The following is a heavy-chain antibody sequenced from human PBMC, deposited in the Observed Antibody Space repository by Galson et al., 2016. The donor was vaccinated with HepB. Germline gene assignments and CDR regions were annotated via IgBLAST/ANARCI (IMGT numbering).Heavy chain of an antibody. CDR3: ARDTEALTSLTHCGGDCYYNYFDP. CDR1: GATFSGYA. J-gene: IGHJ5*02. V-gene: IGHV1-69*13. Sequence: SVKVSCKAFGATFSGYAISWLRQAPGQGLEWMAGIIPIFGATNYAQKFQGRVTLTADEFTSTVYMELTSLRSEDTAVYYCARDTEALTSLTHCGGDCYYNYFDPWGQGTLVTVSS. CDR2: IIPIFGAT. D-gene: IGHD2-21*02.